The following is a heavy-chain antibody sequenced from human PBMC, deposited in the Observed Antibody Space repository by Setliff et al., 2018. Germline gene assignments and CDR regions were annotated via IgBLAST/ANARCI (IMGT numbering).Heavy chain of an antibody. Sequence: PSETLSLTCAVYGGSFSDSHWSWIRQPPGKGLEWIGEIDQGGSTNYNPSLKSRVTMSVDRSRNQFSLTLSSVSAADMAVYYCARGLNTESWTPLYWSPGTLVTVSS. V-gene: IGHV4-34*01. CDR2: IDQGGST. D-gene: IGHD2-15*01. CDR1: GGSFSDSH. J-gene: IGHJ4*02. CDR3: ARGLNTESWTPLY.